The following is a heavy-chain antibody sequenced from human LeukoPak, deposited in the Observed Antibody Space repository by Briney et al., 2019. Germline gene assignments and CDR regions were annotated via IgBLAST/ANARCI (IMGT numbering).Heavy chain of an antibody. Sequence: PGGSLRLSCAASGFTFSSYWMSWVRQAPGKGLVWVSRINSDGSSTSYADSVKGRFTISRDNAKNTLYLQMNSLRAEDTAVYYCARVRSLRYFDWFLGYWGQGTLVTVSS. V-gene: IGHV3-74*01. CDR1: GFTFSSYW. D-gene: IGHD3-9*01. CDR2: INSDGSST. J-gene: IGHJ4*02. CDR3: ARVRSLRYFDWFLGY.